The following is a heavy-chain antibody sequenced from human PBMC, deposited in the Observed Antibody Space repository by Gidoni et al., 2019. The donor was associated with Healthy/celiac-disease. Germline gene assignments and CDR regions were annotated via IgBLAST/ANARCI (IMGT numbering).Heavy chain of an antibody. Sequence: QVQLVQSGAEVKKPGSSVKVSCKASGGTFSSYAISWVRQAPGQGLEWMGGIIPIFGTANYAQKFQGRVTITADESTSTAYMELSSLRSEDTAVYYCARGTIFGVVIIPYYFDYWGQGTLVTVSS. D-gene: IGHD3-3*01. J-gene: IGHJ4*02. CDR2: IIPIFGTA. CDR3: ARGTIFGVVIIPYYFDY. CDR1: GGTFSSYA. V-gene: IGHV1-69*01.